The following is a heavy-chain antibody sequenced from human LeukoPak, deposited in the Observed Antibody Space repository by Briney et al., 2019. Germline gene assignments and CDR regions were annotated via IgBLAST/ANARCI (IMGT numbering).Heavy chain of an antibody. Sequence: PGESLKISCKASGYSFTDYWIVWVHQMPGKGLEWMGAIYPGDSDTRYSPSLDGQVTISADKSVSTTYLQWSSLQASDTAMYYCARPSSLYGGTSEDYWGQGTLVTVSS. D-gene: IGHD4-23*01. CDR2: IYPGDSDT. CDR3: ARPSSLYGGTSEDY. J-gene: IGHJ4*02. V-gene: IGHV5-51*07. CDR1: GYSFTDYW.